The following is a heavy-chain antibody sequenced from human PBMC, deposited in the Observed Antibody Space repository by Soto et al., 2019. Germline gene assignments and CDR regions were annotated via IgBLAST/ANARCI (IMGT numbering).Heavy chain of an antibody. D-gene: IGHD4-4*01. CDR2: IKSKTDGGTT. Sequence: GGSQRLSCAASGFTFSNAWMSWVRQAPGKGLEWVGRIKSKTDGGTTDYAAPVKGRFTISRDDSKNTLYLQMNSLKTEDTAVYYCTTGTTVTAFFDYWGQGTLVTVSS. J-gene: IGHJ4*02. CDR3: TTGTTVTAFFDY. CDR1: GFTFSNAW. V-gene: IGHV3-15*01.